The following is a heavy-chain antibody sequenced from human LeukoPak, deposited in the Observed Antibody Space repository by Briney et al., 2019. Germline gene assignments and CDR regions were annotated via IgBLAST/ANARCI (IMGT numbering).Heavy chain of an antibody. J-gene: IGHJ3*01. Sequence: PGRSLRLSCAASGFTFTYYAMHWVRQAPGKGLELVALISYDGSRQYYTDSVKGRFIISRDDSKNTVYLQMNSLGVDDTALYCCARGPDPVVRGPRRAFDLWGQGTMVTVSS. CDR2: ISYDGSRQ. D-gene: IGHD3-10*01. V-gene: IGHV3-30-3*01. CDR1: GFTFTYYA. CDR3: ARGPDPVVRGPRRAFDL.